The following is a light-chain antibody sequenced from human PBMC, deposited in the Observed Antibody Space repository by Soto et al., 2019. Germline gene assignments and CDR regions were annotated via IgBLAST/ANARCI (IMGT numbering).Light chain of an antibody. J-gene: IGKJ2*01. CDR1: QSVRSNY. Sequence: EFVLTQSPGTLSLSPGERATLSCRASQSVRSNYLAWYQQKPGQSPRLLIYDASNRATGIPDMFSGSGSGTAFTLTISRLEPEDFAVFYCQHYGISAYTFGQGTTLEIK. CDR2: DAS. CDR3: QHYGISAYT. V-gene: IGKV3-20*01.